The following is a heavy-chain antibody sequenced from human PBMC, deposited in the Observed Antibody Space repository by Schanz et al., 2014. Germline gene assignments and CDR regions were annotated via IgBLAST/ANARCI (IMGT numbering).Heavy chain of an antibody. CDR2: ISAYNGNT. CDR1: GYTFTDYG. CDR3: TRGGYSYALSAFDI. Sequence: QVQLVQSGAEVKKPGASVKVSCKASGYTFTDYGVIWVRQAPGQGLEWMGWISAYNGNTNYAQKLQGRVTMTTDTSTSTAYMELRSLRSDDTALYYCTRGGYSYALSAFDIWGQGTMVTVSS. D-gene: IGHD5-18*01. J-gene: IGHJ3*02. V-gene: IGHV1-18*01.